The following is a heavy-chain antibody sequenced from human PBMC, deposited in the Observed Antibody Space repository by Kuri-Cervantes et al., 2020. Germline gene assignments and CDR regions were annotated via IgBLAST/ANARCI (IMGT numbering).Heavy chain of an antibody. Sequence: SETLSLTCAVYGGSFSGYYWSWIRQPPGKGLEWIGYIYYSGSTNYNPSLKSRVTISVDTSKNQFSLKLSSVTAADTAVYYCARGGRHMTIFGVLLGGDYYYMDAWGKGTTVTVSS. D-gene: IGHD3-3*01. CDR2: IYYSGST. CDR3: ARGGRHMTIFGVLLGGDYYYMDA. V-gene: IGHV4-59*08. J-gene: IGHJ6*03. CDR1: GGSFSGYY.